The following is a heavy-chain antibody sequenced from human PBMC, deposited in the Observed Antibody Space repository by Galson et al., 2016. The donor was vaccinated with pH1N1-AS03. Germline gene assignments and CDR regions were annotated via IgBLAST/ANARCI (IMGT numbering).Heavy chain of an antibody. CDR2: IYYSGTT. Sequence: ETLSLTCSVSGAPITSGSHYWTWIRQLPGKGLEWIGYIYYSGTTKFNPSLATRVTMSVDRSKSQFSLNLTSVTAADTAVYYCARDGQLWPHYYPLDVWGQRTTVTVSS. D-gene: IGHD3-22*01. CDR1: GAPITSGSHY. V-gene: IGHV4-61*01. J-gene: IGHJ6*02. CDR3: ARDGQLWPHYYPLDV.